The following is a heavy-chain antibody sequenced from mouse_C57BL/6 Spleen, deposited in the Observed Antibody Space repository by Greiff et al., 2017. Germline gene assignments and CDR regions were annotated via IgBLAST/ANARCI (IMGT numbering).Heavy chain of an antibody. D-gene: IGHD2-5*01. V-gene: IGHV2-9-1*01. CDR1: GFSLTSYA. Sequence: VQLQESGPGLVAPSQSLSITCTVSGFSLTSYAISWVRQPPGKGLEWLGVIWNGGGTNYNSALKSRLSISKDNSKSQGFLKMNSLQTDDTARYYCARAYSNYNAMDYWGQGTSVTVSS. CDR3: ARAYSNYNAMDY. J-gene: IGHJ4*01. CDR2: IWNGGGT.